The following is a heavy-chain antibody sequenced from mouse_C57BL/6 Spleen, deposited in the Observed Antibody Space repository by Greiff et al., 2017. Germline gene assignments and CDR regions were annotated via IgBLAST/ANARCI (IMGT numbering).Heavy chain of an antibody. V-gene: IGHV3-1*01. CDR3: ARAELGYFDY. CDR2: ISYSGST. D-gene: IGHD4-1*01. Sequence: EVQLQESGPGMVKPSQSLSLTCTVTGYSITSGYDWHWIRHFPGNKLEWMGYISYSGSTNYNPSLKSRISITHDTSKNHFFLKLNSVTTEDTATYYCARAELGYFDYWGQGTTLTVSS. CDR1: GYSITSGYD. J-gene: IGHJ2*01.